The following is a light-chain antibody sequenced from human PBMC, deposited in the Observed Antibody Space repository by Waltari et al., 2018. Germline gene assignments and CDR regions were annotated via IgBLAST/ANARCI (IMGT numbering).Light chain of an antibody. Sequence: EVVLTQSPVTLSLSPGERATLSCRASQRLIKRYVAWYQQKPGQAPTLLIYGASNRAAGIPDRFSASGSETDFTLTISRLEPEDFGVYYCQQYGSSVMYTFGQGTKLEI. CDR3: QQYGSSVMYT. V-gene: IGKV3-20*01. J-gene: IGKJ2*01. CDR1: QRLIKRY. CDR2: GAS.